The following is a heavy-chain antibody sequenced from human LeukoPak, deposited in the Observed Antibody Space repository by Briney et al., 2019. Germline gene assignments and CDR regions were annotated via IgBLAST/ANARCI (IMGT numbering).Heavy chain of an antibody. CDR1: GFIFSSYT. CDR3: ARDGYGTSSSDY. V-gene: IGHV3-21*01. D-gene: IGHD6-6*01. J-gene: IGHJ4*02. Sequence: PGGSLRLSCAASGFIFSSYTMNWVRQAPGKGLEWVPSISSSSSYINYADSLKGRFTISRDNAKSSLYLEMNSLRAEDTAVYFCARDGYGTSSSDYWGQGTLVTVSS. CDR2: ISSSSSYI.